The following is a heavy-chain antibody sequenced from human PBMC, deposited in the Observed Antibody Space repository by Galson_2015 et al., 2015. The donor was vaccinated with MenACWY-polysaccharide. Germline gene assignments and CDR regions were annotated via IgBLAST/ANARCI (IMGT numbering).Heavy chain of an antibody. CDR2: IWYDGSNK. D-gene: IGHD4-23*01. Sequence: SLRLSCAASRFTFRNYGMHWVRQAPGKGLEWVAIIWYDGSNKYYAGSVKGRFTISRDNSKNMLFLQVNSLRVEDTAVYYCARGGGTSEWYFDLWGRGTLVTVSS. V-gene: IGHV3-33*01. CDR3: ARGGGTSEWYFDL. CDR1: RFTFRNYG. J-gene: IGHJ2*01.